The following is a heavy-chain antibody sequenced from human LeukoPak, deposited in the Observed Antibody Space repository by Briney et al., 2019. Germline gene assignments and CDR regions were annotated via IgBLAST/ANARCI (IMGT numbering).Heavy chain of an antibody. Sequence: GGSLRLSCAVSGISVSGYYMSWVRQAPGRGLEWVSVIYSGGDTSYADSVKGRFTVSIDNANNTVDLHMNGLRPEDTAFYYCARGFFNFEDWGRGTLVTVSS. CDR1: GISVSGYY. D-gene: IGHD3-3*01. J-gene: IGHJ4*02. CDR2: IYSGGDT. V-gene: IGHV3-66*02. CDR3: ARGFFNFED.